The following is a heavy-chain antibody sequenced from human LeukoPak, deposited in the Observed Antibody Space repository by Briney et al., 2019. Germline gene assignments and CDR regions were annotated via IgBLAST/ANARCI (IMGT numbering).Heavy chain of an antibody. J-gene: IGHJ4*02. V-gene: IGHV3-23*01. CDR3: ANYCGGDMFDISGY. CDR2: ISGRGGST. Sequence: PGGSLRLSCAASGRSFSNYAMLWVRQAPGKGLEWVSAISGRGGSTYYADSVKGRFTISRDNSKNTQSLQMNSLRSAVTAVDYGANYCGGDMFDISGYWGQGTLVTVSS. D-gene: IGHD2-21*01. CDR1: GRSFSNYA.